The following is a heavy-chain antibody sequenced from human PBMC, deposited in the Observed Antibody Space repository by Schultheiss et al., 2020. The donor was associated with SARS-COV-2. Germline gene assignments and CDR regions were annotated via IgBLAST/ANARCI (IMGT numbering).Heavy chain of an antibody. V-gene: IGHV4-39*07. CDR2: INHSGST. CDR3: ARGPARGAYYYYYYMDV. J-gene: IGHJ6*03. CDR1: GGSISSGGYY. D-gene: IGHD2-2*01. Sequence: SETLSLTCTVSGGSISSGGYYWSWIRQHPGKGLEWIGEINHSGSTNYNPSLKSRVTISVDTSKNQFSLKLSSVTAADTAVYYCARGPARGAYYYYYYMDVWGKGTTVTVSS.